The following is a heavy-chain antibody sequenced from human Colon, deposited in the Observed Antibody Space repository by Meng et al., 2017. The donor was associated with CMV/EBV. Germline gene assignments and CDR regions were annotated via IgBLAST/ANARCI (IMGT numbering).Heavy chain of an antibody. CDR2: ISWNSGNI. Sequence: SLKISCTASGFSFDDYGMHWIRPAPGKGLEWVSGISWNSGNIDYADSVKGRFTISRDNAKNSLYLQMDSLAVEDTAFYYCTKGFCSSSRCFRFDPWGQGTLVTVSS. CDR3: TKGFCSSSRCFRFDP. D-gene: IGHD2-2*01. CDR1: GFSFDDYG. V-gene: IGHV3-9*01. J-gene: IGHJ5*02.